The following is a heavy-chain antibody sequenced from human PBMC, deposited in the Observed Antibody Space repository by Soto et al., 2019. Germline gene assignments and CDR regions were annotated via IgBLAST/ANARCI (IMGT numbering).Heavy chain of an antibody. D-gene: IGHD3-10*01. J-gene: IGHJ6*02. V-gene: IGHV4-31*02. CDR2: SKRRGDL. CDR1: GSSMTWGDPY. Sequence: ALSVTGTLTGSSMTWGDPYWIWIRHSPGECPEWFRYSKRRGDLASNPCLKSRVFMSGDTSKNQFPLNLSSVTAADTAVYYCARELPPPQGRKLDVWGQGTTVTVSS. CDR3: ARELPPPQGRKLDV.